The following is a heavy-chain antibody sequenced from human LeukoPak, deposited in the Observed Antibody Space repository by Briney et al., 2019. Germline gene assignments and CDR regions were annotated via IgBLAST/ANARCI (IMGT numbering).Heavy chain of an antibody. CDR2: ITWNGGST. CDR3: ASEEFDY. CDR1: GFTFDDFA. J-gene: IGHJ4*02. V-gene: IGHV3-20*04. Sequence: PGGSLRLSCAASGFTFDDFAMNWVRHAPGKGLEWDSAITWNGGSTGYADSVKGRFTISSDNAKNSLYLQMHSLRAEDTALYYCASEEFDYWGQGTLVTVSS.